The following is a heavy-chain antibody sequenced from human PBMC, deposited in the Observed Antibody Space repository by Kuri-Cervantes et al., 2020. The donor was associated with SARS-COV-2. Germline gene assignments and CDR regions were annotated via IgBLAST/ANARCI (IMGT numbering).Heavy chain of an antibody. V-gene: IGHV4-39*01. CDR3: ARLPSYYYYGMDV. Sequence: SETLSLTCAVYGGSISSSSYYWGWIRQPPGKGLEWIGSIYYSGSTYYNPSLKSRVTISVDTSKNQFSLKLSSVTAADTAVYYCARLPSYYYYGMDVWGQGTTVTVSS. J-gene: IGHJ6*02. CDR2: IYYSGST. CDR1: GGSISSSSYY.